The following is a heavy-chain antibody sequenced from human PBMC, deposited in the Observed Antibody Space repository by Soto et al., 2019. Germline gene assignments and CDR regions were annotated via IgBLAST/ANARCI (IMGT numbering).Heavy chain of an antibody. CDR3: ARHGFGPLHGLVDV. J-gene: IGHJ6*02. Sequence: QVQLQESGPGLVKPSETLSLTCTVSGGSITNYYCSWFRQPPGKGLEWIGYINYDGYSAYNLSLKRRVXXSMDASKTQFSLMLASVTATDTAVYYCARHGFGPLHGLVDVWGPGTTVIVSS. D-gene: IGHD3-10*01. CDR1: GGSITNYY. V-gene: IGHV4-59*08. CDR2: INYDGYS.